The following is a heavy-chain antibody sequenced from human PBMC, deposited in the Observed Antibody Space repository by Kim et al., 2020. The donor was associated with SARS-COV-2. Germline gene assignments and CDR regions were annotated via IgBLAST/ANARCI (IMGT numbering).Heavy chain of an antibody. CDR2: IWYDGSNK. Sequence: GGSLRRSCAASGFTFSSYGMHWVRQAPGKGLEWVAVIWYDGSNKYYADSVKGRFTISRDNSKNTLYLQMNSLRAEDTAVYYCARDGPTIAAAGTPYYYYGMDVWGQGTTVTVSS. D-gene: IGHD6-13*01. CDR1: GFTFSSYG. CDR3: ARDGPTIAAAGTPYYYYGMDV. J-gene: IGHJ6*02. V-gene: IGHV3-33*01.